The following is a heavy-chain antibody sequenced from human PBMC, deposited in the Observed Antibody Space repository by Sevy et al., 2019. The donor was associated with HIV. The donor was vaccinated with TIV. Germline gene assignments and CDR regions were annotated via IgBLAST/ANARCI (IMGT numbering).Heavy chain of an antibody. V-gene: IGHV4-61*01. CDR1: GGSVSSGSYY. Sequence: SETLSLTCTVSGGSVSSGSYYWSWIRQPPGKGLEWIGYIYYSGSTNYNPSLKSRVTISVDTSKNQFSLKLSSVTAADTAVYYCARVRDYYDSSGYYGNVDYWGQGTQVTVSS. J-gene: IGHJ4*02. D-gene: IGHD3-22*01. CDR3: ARVRDYYDSSGYYGNVDY. CDR2: IYYSGST.